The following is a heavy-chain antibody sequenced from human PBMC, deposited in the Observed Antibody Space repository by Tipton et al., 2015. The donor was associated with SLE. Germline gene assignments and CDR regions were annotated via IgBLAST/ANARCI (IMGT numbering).Heavy chain of an antibody. CDR3: ARDEGSGWFFNY. Sequence: TLSLTCAVYGGSFSGYYWSWIRQPPGKGLEWIGEINHSGSTNYNPSLKSRVTISVDTSKNQFSLKLSSVTAADTAVYYCARDEGSGWFFNYWGQGTPVTVSS. D-gene: IGHD6-19*01. V-gene: IGHV4-34*01. J-gene: IGHJ4*02. CDR2: INHSGST. CDR1: GGSFSGYY.